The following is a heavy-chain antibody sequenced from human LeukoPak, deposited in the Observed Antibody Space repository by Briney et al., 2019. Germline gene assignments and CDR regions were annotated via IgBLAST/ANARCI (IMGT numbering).Heavy chain of an antibody. D-gene: IGHD3-16*01. CDR3: ARNLGPFDV. CDR1: GFTFNDFA. V-gene: IGHV3-23*01. CDR2: IADAGT. Sequence: PGESLKISCAASGFTFNDFAMTWVRQAPGKGLEWVSTIADAGTYYADSVKGRFIISRDNSKNMLYLQLNSLRADDTAMYYCARNLGPFDVRGHGTMVTVSS. J-gene: IGHJ3*01.